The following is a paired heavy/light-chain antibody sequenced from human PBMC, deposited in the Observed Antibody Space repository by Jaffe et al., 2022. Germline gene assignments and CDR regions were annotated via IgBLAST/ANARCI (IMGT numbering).Light chain of an antibody. CDR1: QDIYKY. Sequence: DIQMTQSPSSLSASVGDRVTITCQASQDIYKYLNWYQQKPGKAPKLLIYDASNLGAGVPSRFSGSGSGTDFAFTINSLQPEDIATYYCQQYDYFPLTFGGGTKVEIK. J-gene: IGKJ4*01. CDR3: QQYDYFPLT. V-gene: IGKV1-33*01. CDR2: DAS.
Heavy chain of an antibody. CDR2: IKSKIDGETT. V-gene: IGHV3-15*01. J-gene: IGHJ4*02. Sequence: EVLLVESGGGLVKPGGSLRLSCAASGFTFNNAWMTWVRQAPGKGLEWVGRIKSKIDGETTDYAAPVKGRFTISRDDSKTTLYLQMNSLKTEDTAVYYCTTGRVASGDYDDYWGQGTLVTVSS. CDR3: TTGRVASGDYDDY. D-gene: IGHD2-15*01. CDR1: GFTFNNAW.